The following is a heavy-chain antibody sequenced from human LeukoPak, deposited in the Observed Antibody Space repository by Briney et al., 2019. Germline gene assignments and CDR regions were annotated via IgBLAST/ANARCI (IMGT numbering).Heavy chain of an antibody. J-gene: IGHJ4*02. CDR1: GGSISSYY. CDR2: IYTSGST. V-gene: IGHV4-4*07. Sequence: SETLSLTCTVSGGSISSYYWSWIRQPAGKGLEWIGRIYTSGSTNYNPSLKSRVTMSVDTSKNQFSLKLSSVTAADTAVYYCARVRDYYDSSGPAVLWDYWGQGTLVTVSS. CDR3: ARVRDYYDSSGPAVLWDY. D-gene: IGHD3-22*01.